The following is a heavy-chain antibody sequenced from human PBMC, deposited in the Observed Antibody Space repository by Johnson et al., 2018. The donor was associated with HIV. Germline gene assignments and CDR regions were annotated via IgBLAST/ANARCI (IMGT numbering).Heavy chain of an antibody. V-gene: IGHV3-74*02. D-gene: IGHD1-7*01. J-gene: IGHJ3*02. Sequence: VQLVESGGGLVQPGGSLRLSCAASGFTFDDFAMHWVRQAPGKGLVWVSRTNSDGSSTTYADSVKGRFTISRDKAKDTLYLQMNSLKTEDTAVYYCTTGTGTTTLYAFDIWGQGTMVTVS. CDR2: TNSDGSST. CDR3: TTGTGTTTLYAFDI. CDR1: GFTFDDFA.